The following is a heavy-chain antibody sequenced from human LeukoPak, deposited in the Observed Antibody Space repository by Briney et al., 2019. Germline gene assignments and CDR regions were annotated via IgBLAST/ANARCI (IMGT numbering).Heavy chain of an antibody. Sequence: PGGPLRLSCAASGFTFSSCAMSWLRQAPGKGLEWVSGISGSGGSTNYADSVKGRFTISRDNSKNTLYLQMNSLRAEDTAVYYCARASRGYSYGYWEYYFDYWGQGTLVTVSS. J-gene: IGHJ4*02. CDR2: ISGSGGST. CDR3: ARASRGYSYGYWEYYFDY. D-gene: IGHD5-18*01. CDR1: GFTFSSCA. V-gene: IGHV3-23*01.